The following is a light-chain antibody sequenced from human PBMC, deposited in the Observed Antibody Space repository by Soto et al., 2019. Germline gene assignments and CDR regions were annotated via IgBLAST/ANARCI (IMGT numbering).Light chain of an antibody. CDR3: CSYAGSSTVV. Sequence: QSVLTQPPSASGTPGQRVTFSCSGNTSNIGSNSVIWYQVLPGTAPKLLVYSLNQRPSGVPDRFSGSQSGTSASLAISGLQSEDEADYYCCSYAGSSTVVFGGGTKLTVL. J-gene: IGLJ2*01. V-gene: IGLV1-44*01. CDR1: TSNIGSNS. CDR2: SLN.